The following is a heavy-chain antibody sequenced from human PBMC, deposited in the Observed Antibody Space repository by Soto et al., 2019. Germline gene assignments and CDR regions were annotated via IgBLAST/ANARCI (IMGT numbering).Heavy chain of an antibody. D-gene: IGHD3-3*01. CDR1: GYTFTSYG. J-gene: IGHJ6*03. Sequence: ASVKVSCKASGYTFTSYGISWVRQAPGQGLEWMGWISAYNGNTNYAQKLQGRVTMTTDTSMSTAYMELRSLRSDDTAVYYCARVRITIFGVVHYYYYMDVWGKGTTVTVSS. CDR2: ISAYNGNT. CDR3: ARVRITIFGVVHYYYYMDV. V-gene: IGHV1-18*01.